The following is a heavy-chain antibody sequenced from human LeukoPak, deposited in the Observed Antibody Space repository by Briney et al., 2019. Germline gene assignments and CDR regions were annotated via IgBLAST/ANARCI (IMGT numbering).Heavy chain of an antibody. CDR3: ARARATVTSRGNYYFMDV. Sequence: GGSLRLSCAASGFTFNTYWMHWVRQAPGKGLVWVSRINADGSDTTYTDSVKGRFTISRDNAKNTLYLQVNSLRAEDTAVYYCARARATVTSRGNYYFMDVWGKGTTVTISS. CDR1: GFTFNTYW. D-gene: IGHD4-17*01. CDR2: INADGSDT. J-gene: IGHJ6*03. V-gene: IGHV3-74*01.